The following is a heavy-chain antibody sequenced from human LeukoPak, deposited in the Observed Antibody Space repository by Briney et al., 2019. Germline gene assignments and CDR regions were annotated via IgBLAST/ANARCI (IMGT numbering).Heavy chain of an antibody. J-gene: IGHJ5*02. D-gene: IGHD2-2*01. V-gene: IGHV3-23*01. CDR1: GFTFSSYA. Sequence: GGSLRLSCAASGFTFSSYAMSWVRQAPGKGLEWVSAISGSGGSTYYADSVKGRFTISRDNSKNTLYLQMNSLRAEDTAVYYCARGPCTSASCLNWFDPWGQGTLVTVSS. CDR2: ISGSGGST. CDR3: ARGPCTSASCLNWFDP.